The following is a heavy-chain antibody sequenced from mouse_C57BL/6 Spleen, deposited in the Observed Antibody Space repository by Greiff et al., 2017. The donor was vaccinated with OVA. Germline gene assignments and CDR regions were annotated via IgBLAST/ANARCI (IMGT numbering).Heavy chain of an antibody. CDR2: IDPSDSET. CDR3: ARLYGSSLYAMDY. CDR1: GYTFTSYW. J-gene: IGHJ4*01. V-gene: IGHV1-52*01. Sequence: QVQLKQPGAELVRPGSSVKLSCKASGYTFTSYWMHWVKQRPIQGLEWIGNIDPSDSETHYNQKFKDKATLTVDKSSSTAYMQLSSLTSEDSAVYYCARLYGSSLYAMDYWGQGTSVTVSS. D-gene: IGHD1-1*01.